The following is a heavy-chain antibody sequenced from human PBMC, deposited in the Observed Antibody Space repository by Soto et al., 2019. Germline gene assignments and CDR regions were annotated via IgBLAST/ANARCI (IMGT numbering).Heavy chain of an antibody. CDR2: IYHSGST. CDR3: ASVVGGYYYGMDV. V-gene: IGHV4-4*02. J-gene: IGHJ6*02. Sequence: QVQLQESGPGLVKPSGTLSLTCAVSGGSISSSNWWSWVRQPPGKGLEWIGEIYHSGSTNYNPSLKSRVTISADKSKKQFSLKLSSVTAADTAVYYCASVVGGYYYGMDVWGHGTTVTVSS. CDR1: GGSISSSNW. D-gene: IGHD2-2*01.